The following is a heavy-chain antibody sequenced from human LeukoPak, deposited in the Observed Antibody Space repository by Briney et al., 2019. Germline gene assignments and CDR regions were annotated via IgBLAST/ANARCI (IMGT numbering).Heavy chain of an antibody. V-gene: IGHV3-21*01. D-gene: IGHD6-13*01. CDR1: GFTFSSYS. CDR3: ARDLSSNSFDY. CDR2: ISSSSSYI. J-gene: IGHJ4*02. Sequence: GGSLRLSCAASGFTFSSYSMNWVRQAPGKGLEWVSSISSSSSYIYYADPVKGRFTISRDNAKNSLYLQMNSLRAEDTAVYYCARDLSSNSFDYWGQGTLVTVSS.